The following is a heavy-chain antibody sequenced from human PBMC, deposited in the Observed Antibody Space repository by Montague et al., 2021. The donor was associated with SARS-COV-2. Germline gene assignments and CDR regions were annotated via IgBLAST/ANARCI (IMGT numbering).Heavy chain of an antibody. J-gene: IGHJ4*02. CDR3: ARDLGGAYYFDY. CDR1: GGSINSGNYY. CDR2: IYTSGST. D-gene: IGHD3-16*01. V-gene: IGHV4-61*02. Sequence: TLSLTCTVSGGSINSGNYYWSWIRQPAGKGLEWIGRIYTSGSTNYNPSLKSRVTISVDTSKNQFSLKLNPVTAADTAVYYCARDLGGAYYFDYWGQGTLVTVSS.